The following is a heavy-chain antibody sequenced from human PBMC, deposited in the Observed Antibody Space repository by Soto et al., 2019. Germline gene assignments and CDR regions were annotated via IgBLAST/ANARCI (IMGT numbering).Heavy chain of an antibody. CDR1: GGSISRYY. CDR2: IYYSGST. V-gene: IGHV4-59*01. D-gene: IGHD2-15*01. J-gene: IGHJ4*02. Sequence: SETLSLTCTVSGGSISRYYWSWIRQPPGKGLEWIGYIYYSGSTNYNPSLKSRVTISVDTSKNQFSLKLSSVTAADTAVYYCASLAGYLSGYFDYCGQGTLVTVSS. CDR3: ASLAGYLSGYFDY.